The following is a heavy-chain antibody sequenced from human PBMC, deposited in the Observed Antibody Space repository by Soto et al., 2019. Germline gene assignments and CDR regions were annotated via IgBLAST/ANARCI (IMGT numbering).Heavy chain of an antibody. D-gene: IGHD3-22*01. V-gene: IGHV4-59*01. CDR1: GGSINSYY. J-gene: IGHJ4*02. Sequence: SETLSLTCTVSGGSINSYYWSWIRQPPGKGLEWIGYIYYSGSTNYNPSLKSRVTISVDTSKNQFSLKLSSVTAADTAVYYCSADSSGRLYYFDYWGQGTLVTVSS. CDR2: IYYSGST. CDR3: SADSSGRLYYFDY.